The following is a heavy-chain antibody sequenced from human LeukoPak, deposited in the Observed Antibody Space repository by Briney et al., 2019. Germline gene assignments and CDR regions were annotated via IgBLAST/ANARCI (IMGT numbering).Heavy chain of an antibody. CDR2: INPATGGT. CDR1: GYIFSGHH. D-gene: IGHD3-3*01. J-gene: IGHJ4*02. Sequence: ASVKVSCKTSGYIFSGHHLHWLRQAPGQEPEWMAWINPATGGTQYKQKFQGRITVTRDTSTRTTYMELSSLTSGDTAVYYCARGWSGGDDNWGQGTLVTVSS. V-gene: IGHV1-2*02. CDR3: ARGWSGGDDN.